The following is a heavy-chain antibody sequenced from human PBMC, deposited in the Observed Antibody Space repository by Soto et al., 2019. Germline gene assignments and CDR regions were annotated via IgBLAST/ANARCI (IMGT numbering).Heavy chain of an antibody. CDR2: IGTAGDT. D-gene: IGHD6-25*01. CDR1: GFTFSSYD. CDR3: ARDGAADAFDI. J-gene: IGHJ3*02. V-gene: IGHV3-13*01. Sequence: GGSLRLSCAASGFTFSSYDMHWVRQATGKGLEWVSAIGTAGDTYYPGSVKGRFTISRENAKNSWYLQMNSLRAGDTAVYYCARDGAADAFDIWGQGTMVTVSS.